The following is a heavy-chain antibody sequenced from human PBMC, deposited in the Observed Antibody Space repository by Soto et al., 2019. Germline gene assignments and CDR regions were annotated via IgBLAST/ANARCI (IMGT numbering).Heavy chain of an antibody. CDR1: GFSFRSDW. J-gene: IGHJ4*02. CDR3: SGGVGDAF. D-gene: IGHD1-26*01. Sequence: EEQLVESGGGLVQPGGSLRLTCAVSGFSFRSDWMNWVRQAPGKGLEWVAHTNQDGSQKYYVDSVKGRFTIFRDNAKNSLYLQMNGLRAEEAAVYYCSGGVGDAFWGQGTLVTVSS. CDR2: TNQDGSQK. V-gene: IGHV3-7*04.